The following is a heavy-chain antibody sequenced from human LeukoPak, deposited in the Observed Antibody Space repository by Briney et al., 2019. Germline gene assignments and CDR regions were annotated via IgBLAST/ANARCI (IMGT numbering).Heavy chain of an antibody. CDR3: ARLPQWLAPDY. CDR1: GGSFSGYY. J-gene: IGHJ4*02. V-gene: IGHV4-34*01. Sequence: SETLSLTCALYGGSFSGYYWSWIRQPPGKGLEWIGEINHSGSTNYNPSLKSRVTISVDTSKNQFSLKLSSVTAADTAVYYCARLPQWLAPDYWGQGTLATVSS. CDR2: INHSGST. D-gene: IGHD6-19*01.